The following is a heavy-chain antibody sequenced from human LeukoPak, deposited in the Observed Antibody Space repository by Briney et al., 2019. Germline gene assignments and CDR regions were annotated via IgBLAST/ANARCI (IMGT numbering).Heavy chain of an antibody. CDR2: SSSSGSTI. Sequence: GGSLRLSCAASGFTLSDYYMSWIRQAPGKGLEWVSYSSSSGSTIYYADSVKGRFAISRDNAKNSLCLQMNSLRAEDTAVYYCARRRDFIDYWGQGTLVTVSS. J-gene: IGHJ4*02. V-gene: IGHV3-11*01. CDR1: GFTLSDYY. CDR3: ARRRDFIDY. D-gene: IGHD3/OR15-3a*01.